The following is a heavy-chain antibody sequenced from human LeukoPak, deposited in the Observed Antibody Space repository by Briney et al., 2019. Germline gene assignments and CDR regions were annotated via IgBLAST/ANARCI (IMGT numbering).Heavy chain of an antibody. CDR2: IYYSGST. V-gene: IGHV4-39*07. D-gene: IGHD3-22*01. CDR3: ARDRYCYDSSGYYYYFDY. J-gene: IGHJ4*02. CDR1: GGSISSSSYY. Sequence: SETLSLTCTVSGGSISSSSYYWGWIRQPPGKGLEWIGSIYYSGSTYYNPSLKSRVTMSVDTSKNQFSLKLSSVTAADTAVYYCARDRYCYDSSGYYYYFDYWGQGTLVTVSS.